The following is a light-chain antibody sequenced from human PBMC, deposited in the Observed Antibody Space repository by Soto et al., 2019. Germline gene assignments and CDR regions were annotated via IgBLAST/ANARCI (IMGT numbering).Light chain of an antibody. CDR2: GAS. CDR3: QQYNNWPWT. CDR1: QSVSSN. J-gene: IGKJ1*01. V-gene: IGKV3-15*01. Sequence: EIVMTQSPATLSVSPGDRATLSCRASQSVSSNLAWYQQKPGQAPRLLIYGASTRATGIPARFSGSGSGTEFTLTISSPRSEDSAVYYCQQYNNWPWTFGQGTKVEIK.